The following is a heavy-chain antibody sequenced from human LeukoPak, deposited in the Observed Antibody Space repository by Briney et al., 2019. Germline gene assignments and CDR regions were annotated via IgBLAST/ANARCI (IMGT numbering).Heavy chain of an antibody. Sequence: GGSLRLSGAASGFTVSDYWMSWVRQAPGKGLEWVANIKQDGSEKYYVDSVNGRCTISRDNAKNSLHLQMNSLRAEDTAVYYCARDPSAFDIWGQGTMVTVSS. V-gene: IGHV3-7*05. CDR1: GFTVSDYW. CDR3: ARDPSAFDI. J-gene: IGHJ3*02. CDR2: IKQDGSEK.